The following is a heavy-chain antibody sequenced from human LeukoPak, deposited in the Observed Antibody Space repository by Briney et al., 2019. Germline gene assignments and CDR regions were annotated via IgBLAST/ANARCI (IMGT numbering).Heavy chain of an antibody. CDR1: GGSISSYY. D-gene: IGHD4-17*01. J-gene: IGHJ3*02. CDR3: ARVTLHDYGDYKEPVDAFDI. V-gene: IGHV4-4*07. CDR2: IYTSGST. Sequence: SETLSLTCTVSGGSISSYYWSWIRQPAGKGLEWIGRIYTSGSTNYNPSLKSRVTMSVDTSKNQFSLKLSSVTAADTAVYYCARVTLHDYGDYKEPVDAFDIWGQGTMVTVSS.